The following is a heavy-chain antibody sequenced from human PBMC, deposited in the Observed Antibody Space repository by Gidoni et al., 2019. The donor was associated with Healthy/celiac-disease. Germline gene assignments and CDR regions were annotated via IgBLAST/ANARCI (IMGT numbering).Heavy chain of an antibody. V-gene: IGHV3-64D*06. Sequence: EVQLVASGGGLVQPGGSLRLSCSASGFTFSSYAMHWVRQAPGKGLEYVSAISSNGGSTYYADYVKGRFTISRDNSKNTLYLQMSSLRAEDTAVYYCVKGGVSVNLGFDYWGQGTLVTVSS. CDR1: GFTFSSYA. CDR2: ISSNGGST. CDR3: VKGGVSVNLGFDY. J-gene: IGHJ4*02.